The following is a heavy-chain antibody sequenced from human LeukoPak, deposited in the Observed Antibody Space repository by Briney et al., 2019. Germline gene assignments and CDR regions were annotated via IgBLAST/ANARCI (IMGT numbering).Heavy chain of an antibody. V-gene: IGHV1-18*01. CDR1: GYTFTSYG. D-gene: IGHD3-9*01. CDR2: ISAYNGNT. CDR3: ARDYDILTDYYNGEAHLDY. J-gene: IGHJ4*02. Sequence: ASVKVSCKASGYTFTSYGISWVRQAPGQGLEWMGWISAYNGNTNYAQKLQGRVTMTTDTSTSTAYMELRSLRSDDTAVYYCARDYDILTDYYNGEAHLDYWGQGTLVTVSS.